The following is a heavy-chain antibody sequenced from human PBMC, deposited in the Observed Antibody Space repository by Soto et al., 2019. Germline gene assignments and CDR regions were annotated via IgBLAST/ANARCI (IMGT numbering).Heavy chain of an antibody. CDR1: GFIFSRYA. CDR2: ISTTGDST. V-gene: IGHV3-23*01. Sequence: EVQLLESGGGLVQPGGSLRLSCAASGFIFSRYAMSWVRQAPGKGLEWVSGISTTGDSTYYADSVKGRFTSSRDNSKNTLYLQMNSLRVEDTAVYYCAKDLFYGDYERVSFDIWGQGTMVTVSS. CDR3: AKDLFYGDYERVSFDI. J-gene: IGHJ3*02. D-gene: IGHD4-17*01.